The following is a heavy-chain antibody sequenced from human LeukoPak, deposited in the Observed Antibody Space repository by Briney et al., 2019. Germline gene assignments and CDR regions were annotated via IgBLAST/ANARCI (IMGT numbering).Heavy chain of an antibody. Sequence: GASVKVSCKASGYTFTSYYMHWVRRAPGQGLEWMGIINPSGGSTSYAQKFQGRVTMTRDMSTSTVYMELSRLRSDDTAVYYCARVRYRLAETYIDYWGQGTLVTVSS. J-gene: IGHJ4*02. CDR1: GYTFTSYY. D-gene: IGHD3-16*01. CDR2: INPSGGST. CDR3: ARVRYRLAETYIDY. V-gene: IGHV1-46*01.